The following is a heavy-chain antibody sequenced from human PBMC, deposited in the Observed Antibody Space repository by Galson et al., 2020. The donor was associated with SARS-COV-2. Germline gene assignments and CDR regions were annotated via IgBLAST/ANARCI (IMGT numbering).Heavy chain of an antibody. J-gene: IGHJ4*02. CDR2: IYHSGST. CDR1: GGPISDANYF. CDR3: ARVSDDFWGGYYTMDY. V-gene: IGHV4-39*01. Sequence: ETSETLSLTCTLSGGPISDANYFWGWIRQPPGQGLEWIGSIYHSGSTFYNPSLKTRLTISIDMSKIQFSLKLSSVTAADTAVYYCARVSDDFWGGYYTMDYWGQGTLVTVSS. D-gene: IGHD3-3*01.